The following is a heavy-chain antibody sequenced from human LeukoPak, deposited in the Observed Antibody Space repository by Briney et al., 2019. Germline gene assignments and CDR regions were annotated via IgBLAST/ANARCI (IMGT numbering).Heavy chain of an antibody. CDR3: ARGLSVDGGNL. D-gene: IGHD4-23*01. CDR1: GGSFSGYY. Sequence: SETLSLTCAVYGGSFSGYYWSWIRQPPGKGLEWIGEINHSGSTNYNPSLKSRVTISVDTSKNQFSLKLSSVTAADTAVYYCARGLSVDGGNLWGQGTLVTVFS. CDR2: INHSGST. V-gene: IGHV4-34*01. J-gene: IGHJ5*02.